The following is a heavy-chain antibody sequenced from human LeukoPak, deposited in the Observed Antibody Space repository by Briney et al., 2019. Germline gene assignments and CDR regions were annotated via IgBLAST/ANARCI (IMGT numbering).Heavy chain of an antibody. CDR1: GFTFNNHW. CDR2: IKVDGSEG. D-gene: IGHD2/OR15-2a*01. CDR3: ARAINSGIDYFDY. Sequence: PGGALRLSCAAPGFTFNNHWITWVHQAQGKGQHRVANIKVDGSEGYYVDSVKGRFTISRDNAKNSLYLQMNGLRGEDTAVYYCARAINSGIDYFDYWGQGILVTVSS. J-gene: IGHJ4*02. V-gene: IGHV3-7*01.